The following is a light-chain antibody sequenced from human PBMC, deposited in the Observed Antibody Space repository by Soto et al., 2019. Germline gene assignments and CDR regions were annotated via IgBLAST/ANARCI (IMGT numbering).Light chain of an antibody. Sequence: QSALTQPASVSGSPGQSITISCTGTSSDVGGYNYVSWYQQHPGKAPKLMIYEVSNRPSGVSNRFSGSKSGNTASLTISGLQAEDEADYYCSSYTSSSTLVLFGGGTKLTFL. V-gene: IGLV2-14*01. CDR3: SSYTSSSTLVL. CDR2: EVS. J-gene: IGLJ2*01. CDR1: SSDVGGYNY.